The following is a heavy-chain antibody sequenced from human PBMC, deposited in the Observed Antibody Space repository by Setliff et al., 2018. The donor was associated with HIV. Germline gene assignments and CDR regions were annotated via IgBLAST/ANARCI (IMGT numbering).Heavy chain of an antibody. Sequence: GASVKVSCKASGYTSIGYHIHWVRQAPRQGLEWMGRIDPNSGATNYAQKFQGRVTMTRDTSSRTAYMELSRLRSDDTAVYFCARGRGYCSSHGCFYYYMDVWAEGTTVTVSS. CDR1: GYTSIGYH. CDR2: IDPNSGAT. D-gene: IGHD2-2*01. CDR3: ARGRGYCSSHGCFYYYMDV. V-gene: IGHV1-2*06. J-gene: IGHJ6*03.